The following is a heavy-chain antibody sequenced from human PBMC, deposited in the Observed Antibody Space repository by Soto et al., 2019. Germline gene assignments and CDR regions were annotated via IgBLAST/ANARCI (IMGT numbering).Heavy chain of an antibody. CDR1: GGSISSGDYY. CDR3: ARVVGIAAAGLNWFDP. V-gene: IGHV4-30-4*01. D-gene: IGHD6-13*01. J-gene: IGHJ5*02. CDR2: IYYSGST. Sequence: QVQLQESGPGLVKPSQTLSLTCTVSGGSISSGDYYWSWIRQPPGKGLEWIGYIYYSGSTYYNPSLKSRVTISVDTSKNQFSLKLSSVTAADTGVYYCARVVGIAAAGLNWFDPWGQGTLVTVSS.